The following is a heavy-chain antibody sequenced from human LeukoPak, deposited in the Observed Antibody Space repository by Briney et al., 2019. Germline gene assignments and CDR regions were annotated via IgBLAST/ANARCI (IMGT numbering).Heavy chain of an antibody. V-gene: IGHV3-30*04. D-gene: IGHD5-24*01. J-gene: IGHJ3*02. Sequence: GGSLRLSCAASGFIFSSYAMHWVRQAPGKGLEWVAVISYDGSDKYYADSVKGRFTISRDNSKNTLYLQMNSLRAEDTAVYYCARDGYNDNDAFDIWGQGTMVTVSS. CDR2: ISYDGSDK. CDR3: ARDGYNDNDAFDI. CDR1: GFIFSSYA.